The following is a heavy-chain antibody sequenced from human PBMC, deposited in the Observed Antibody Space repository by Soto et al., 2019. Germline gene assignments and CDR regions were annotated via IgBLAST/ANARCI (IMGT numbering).Heavy chain of an antibody. J-gene: IGHJ4*02. CDR1: GGSISSYY. Sequence: SETLSLTCTVSGGSISSYYWSWIRQPPGKGLEWIGYIYYSVSTNYNPSLKSRVTISVDTSKNQFSLKLSSVTAADTAVYYCARGTRFGTAMATFDYWGQGTLVTVSS. D-gene: IGHD5-18*01. CDR2: IYYSVST. V-gene: IGHV4-59*01. CDR3: ARGTRFGTAMATFDY.